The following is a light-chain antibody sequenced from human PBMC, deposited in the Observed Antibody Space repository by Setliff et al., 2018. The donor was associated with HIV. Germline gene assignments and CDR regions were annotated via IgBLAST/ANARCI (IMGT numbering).Light chain of an antibody. CDR2: NVD. CDR1: SSDIGTYNL. CDR3: SSYSINNLYV. Sequence: QSALTQPASVSGSPGQSITISCTGTSSDIGTYNLVSWYQQHPGKAPKVMIYNVDKRPSGVSNRFSGSKSGNTASLTISGLQTEDEADYYCSSYSINNLYVFATGTKVTVL. V-gene: IGLV2-14*02. J-gene: IGLJ1*01.